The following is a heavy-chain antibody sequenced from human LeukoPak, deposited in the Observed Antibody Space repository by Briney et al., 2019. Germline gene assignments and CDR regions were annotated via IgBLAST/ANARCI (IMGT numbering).Heavy chain of an antibody. CDR2: IYYSGST. V-gene: IGHV4-59*01. CDR3: AREGDYYYYGMDV. Sequence: SETLSLTSTVSGGSISSYYWSWIRQPPGKGLEWIGYIYYSGSTNYNPSLKSRVTISVDTSKNQFSLKLSSVTAADTAVYYCAREGDYYYYGMDVWGQGTTVTVSS. J-gene: IGHJ6*02. CDR1: GGSISSYY.